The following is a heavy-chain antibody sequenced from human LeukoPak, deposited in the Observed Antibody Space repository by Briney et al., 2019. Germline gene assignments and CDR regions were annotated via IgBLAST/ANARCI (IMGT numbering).Heavy chain of an antibody. D-gene: IGHD1-1*01. J-gene: IGHJ6*02. CDR3: AKEKAIATINYGLDV. V-gene: IGHV3-30*18. CDR2: IAYDGSNK. Sequence: GSLRLSCAASGFIFDTYGMLWVRQAPGKGLEWVGVIAYDGSNKVYADSVKGRFTISRDNTKNTLYLQMNSLRGEDTAVYYCAKEKAIATINYGLDVWGQGTTVTVSS. CDR1: GFIFDTYG.